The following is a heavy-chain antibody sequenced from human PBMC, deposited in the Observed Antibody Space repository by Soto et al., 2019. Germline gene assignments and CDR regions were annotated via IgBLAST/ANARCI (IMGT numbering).Heavy chain of an antibody. CDR2: IYYSGST. CDR1: GGSISSYY. CDR3: AGGPTWYYYAA. Sequence: QVQLQESGPGLVKPSETLSLTCTVSGGSISSYYWSWIRQPPGKGLEWIGYIYYSGSTNYNPSLKMRVTISVDTSKNQFSLKLSSVAAADTAVYYCAGGPTWYYYAAGGQGTLVTVSS. D-gene: IGHD3-10*01. V-gene: IGHV4-59*01. J-gene: IGHJ4*02.